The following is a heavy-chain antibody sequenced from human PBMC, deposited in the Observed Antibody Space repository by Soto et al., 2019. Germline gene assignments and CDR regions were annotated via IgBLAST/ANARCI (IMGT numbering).Heavy chain of an antibody. CDR1: GFTFDDYA. J-gene: IGHJ3*02. Sequence: GGSLRLSCAASGFTFDDYAMHWVRQAPGKGLEWVSGISWNSGSIGYADSVKGRFTISRDNAKNSLYLQMNSLRAEDTALYYCAKGGSTGDAFDIWGQGTMVTVSS. CDR3: AKGGSTGDAFDI. CDR2: ISWNSGSI. V-gene: IGHV3-9*01. D-gene: IGHD3-9*01.